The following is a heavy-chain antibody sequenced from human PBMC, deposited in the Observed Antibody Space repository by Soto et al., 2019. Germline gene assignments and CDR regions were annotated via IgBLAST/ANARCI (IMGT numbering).Heavy chain of an antibody. Sequence: QVQLQESGPGLVKPSQTLSLTCTVSGGSISSGGYYWSWIRQHPGKGLEWIGDIYYSGSNYYNPSLKSRVTISVDTSKNQFSLKLSSVTAADTAVYYCARDWGRDGCFDYWGQGTLVTVSS. V-gene: IGHV4-31*03. D-gene: IGHD3-16*01. CDR2: IYYSGSN. CDR1: GGSISSGGYY. J-gene: IGHJ4*02. CDR3: ARDWGRDGCFDY.